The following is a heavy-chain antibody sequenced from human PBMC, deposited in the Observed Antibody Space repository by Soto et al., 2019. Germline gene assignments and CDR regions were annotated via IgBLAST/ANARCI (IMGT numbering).Heavy chain of an antibody. CDR3: AKVFIAGDYWDYFDY. CDR2: VTESGGTT. CDR1: GFTFGSHA. Sequence: EVQLLESGGGLVQPGGSLRLSCAASGFTFGSHAMSWVRQAPGKGLEWVSGVTESGGTTYYADSVKGRFTISRDNPKTPLYLQMYSLRVEDTYIYYCAKVFIAGDYWDYFDYWGQAALVTVSS. J-gene: IGHJ4*02. D-gene: IGHD7-27*01. V-gene: IGHV3-23*01.